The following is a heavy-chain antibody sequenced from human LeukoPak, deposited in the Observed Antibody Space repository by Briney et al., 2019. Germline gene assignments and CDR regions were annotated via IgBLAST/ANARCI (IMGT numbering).Heavy chain of an antibody. CDR3: AKVGPGAARDY. J-gene: IGHJ4*02. CDR1: GFDVSSNS. D-gene: IGHD2-15*01. Sequence: PGGSLRLSCAASGFDVSSNSMSWVRQAPGKGLEWVSVIFSGGSTNYANSMKGRFTISRDNSKKTLYLQMSSLRAEDTAVYYCAKVGPGAARDYWGQGTLVTVSS. V-gene: IGHV3-53*01. CDR2: IFSGGST.